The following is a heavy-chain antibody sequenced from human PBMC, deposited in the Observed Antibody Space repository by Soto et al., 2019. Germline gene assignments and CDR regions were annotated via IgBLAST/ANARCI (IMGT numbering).Heavy chain of an antibody. CDR2: SNHSGST. Sequence: SETLSLTCVVSGGSFIGYYWTWILQPPWKGLEWIGESNHSGSTNYNPSLKSRVTISVDTSKNQFSLKLTSVTAADTAVYYCAINFDILRYFDSGPYDYWGPGTLVTVSS. V-gene: IGHV4-34*01. CDR3: AINFDILRYFDSGPYDY. CDR1: GGSFIGYY. D-gene: IGHD3-9*01. J-gene: IGHJ4*02.